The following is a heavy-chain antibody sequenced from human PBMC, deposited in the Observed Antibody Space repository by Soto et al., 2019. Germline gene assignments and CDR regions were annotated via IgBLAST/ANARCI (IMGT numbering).Heavy chain of an antibody. CDR3: VRQGIGPLHGLVDV. D-gene: IGHD3-10*01. CDR2: VYNTGGT. V-gene: IGHV4-59*08. CDR1: SGPTSSHN. J-gene: IGHJ6*02. Sequence: QVQLQQSGPGLVKPSETLSLTCTVSSGPTSSHNWGWIRQPPGRGLEWIGYVYNTGGTSYNPTLRSRLTISADTSTKNISLTLSSVTAADTAVYYCVRQGIGPLHGLVDVWAQGTTVSVSS.